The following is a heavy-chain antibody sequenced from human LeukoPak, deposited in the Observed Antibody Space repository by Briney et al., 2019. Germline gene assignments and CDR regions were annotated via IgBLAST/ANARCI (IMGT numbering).Heavy chain of an antibody. CDR2: ISGSGGST. D-gene: IGHD3-3*01. J-gene: IGHJ3*02. V-gene: IGHV3-23*01. CDR1: GFTFSSYA. CDR3: ARVFTPNLIFPRQKNAFDI. Sequence: GGSLRLSCAASGFTFSSYAMSWVRQAPGKGLEWVSAISGSGGSTYYADSVKGRFTISRDTSKNTLYLQMNSLRADDTAVYYCARVFTPNLIFPRQKNAFDIWGQGTMVTVSS.